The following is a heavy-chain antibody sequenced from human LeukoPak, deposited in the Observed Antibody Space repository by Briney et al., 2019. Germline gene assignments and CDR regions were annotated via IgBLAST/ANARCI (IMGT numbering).Heavy chain of an antibody. Sequence: GGSLRLSCAASGFTFSSYAMSWVRQAPGKGLEWVSAISGSGGSTYYGDSVKGRFTISRDNSKSTLYLQMNSLRAEDTAIYYCARWPLTYYYDSSGYPNDAFDIWGQGTMVTVSS. CDR2: ISGSGGST. CDR3: ARWPLTYYYDSSGYPNDAFDI. J-gene: IGHJ3*02. V-gene: IGHV3-23*01. CDR1: GFTFSSYA. D-gene: IGHD3-22*01.